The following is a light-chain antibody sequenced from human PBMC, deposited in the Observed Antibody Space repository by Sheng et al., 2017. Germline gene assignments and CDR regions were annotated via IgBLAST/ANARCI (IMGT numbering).Light chain of an antibody. Sequence: DIQMTQSPSTLSASVGDRVTITCRANQSISNWLAWYQQKPGKAPKLLIFRASSLETGVPSRFSGSGSGTEFTLTISSLQPDDSATYYCQQYNSYSPWTFGQGTKVEIK. CDR3: QQYNSYSPWT. J-gene: IGKJ1*01. V-gene: IGKV1-5*03. CDR1: QSISNW. CDR2: RAS.